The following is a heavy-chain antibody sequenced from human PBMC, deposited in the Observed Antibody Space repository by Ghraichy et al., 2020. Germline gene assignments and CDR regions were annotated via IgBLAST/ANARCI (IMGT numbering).Heavy chain of an antibody. J-gene: IGHJ6*03. CDR3: ARGNRYCSGGSCPEEYYYYYYMDV. Sequence: SETLSLTCTVSGGSISSGGYSWSWIRQPPGKGLEWIGYIYHSGSTYYNPSLKSRVTISVDRSKNQFSLKLSSVTAADTAVYYCARGNRYCSGGSCPEEYYYYYYMDVWGKGTTVTVSS. CDR2: IYHSGST. CDR1: GGSISSGGYS. V-gene: IGHV4-30-2*01. D-gene: IGHD2-15*01.